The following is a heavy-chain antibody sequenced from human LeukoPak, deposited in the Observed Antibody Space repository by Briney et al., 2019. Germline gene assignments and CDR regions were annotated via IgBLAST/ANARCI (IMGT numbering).Heavy chain of an antibody. CDR1: GYTFTGYY. D-gene: IGHD3-10*01. Sequence: ASVKVSCKASGYTFTGYYMHWVRQAPGQGLEWMGWINPNSGGTNYAQKFQGRVTMTRDTSISTAYMELSRLRSDDTAVYYCARDWAYYYGQDPWGQGTLVTVSS. V-gene: IGHV1-2*02. CDR3: ARDWAYYYGQDP. CDR2: INPNSGGT. J-gene: IGHJ5*02.